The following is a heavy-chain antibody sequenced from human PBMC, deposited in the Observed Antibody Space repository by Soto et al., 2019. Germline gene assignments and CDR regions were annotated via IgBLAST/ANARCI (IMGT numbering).Heavy chain of an antibody. D-gene: IGHD1-7*01. CDR1: GGSISSSSYY. V-gene: IGHV4-39*01. CDR2: IYYSGST. CDR3: ARQLELRSYYYYYYGMDV. J-gene: IGHJ6*02. Sequence: PSETLSLTCTVSGGSISSSSYYWGWIRQPPGKGLEWIGSIYYSGSTYYNPSLKSRVTISVDTSKNQFSLKLSSVTAADTAVYYCARQLELRSYYYYYYGMDVWGQGTTVT.